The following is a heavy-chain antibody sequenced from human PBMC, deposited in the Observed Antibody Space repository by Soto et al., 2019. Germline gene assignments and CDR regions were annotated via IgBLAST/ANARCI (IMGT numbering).Heavy chain of an antibody. CDR2: INPSGGST. V-gene: IGHV1-46*01. J-gene: IGHJ6*02. CDR3: ARGRENYYDSSGYWSHYYGMDV. Sequence: ASVKVSCKASGYTFTSYYMHWVRQAPGQGLEWMGIINPSGGSTSYAQKFQGRVTMTRDTSTSTVYMELSSLRSEDTAVYYCARGRENYYDSSGYWSHYYGMDVWGQGTTVTVSS. D-gene: IGHD3-22*01. CDR1: GYTFTSYY.